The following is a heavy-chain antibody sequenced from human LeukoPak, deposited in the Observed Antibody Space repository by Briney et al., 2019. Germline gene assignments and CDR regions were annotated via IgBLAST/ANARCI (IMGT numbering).Heavy chain of an antibody. CDR3: ARELYYYGSGSYSTYNWFDP. J-gene: IGHJ5*02. D-gene: IGHD3-10*01. CDR1: GGSISSYY. V-gene: IGHV4-59*01. CDR2: IYYSGST. Sequence: SETLSLTYTVSGGSISSYYCSWIRQPPGKGQERIEYIYYSGSTNYNPSLKSRVTISVDTSRNQFSLKLGSVTAADTAVYYCARELYYYGSGSYSTYNWFDPWGQGTLVTVSS.